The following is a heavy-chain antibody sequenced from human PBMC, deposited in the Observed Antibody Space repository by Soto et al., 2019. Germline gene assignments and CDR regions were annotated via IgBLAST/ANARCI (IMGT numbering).Heavy chain of an antibody. J-gene: IGHJ5*02. CDR3: ARERHWFDP. CDR2: INHSGST. V-gene: IGHV4-34*01. Sequence: PSETLSLTCAAYGGSFSGYYWSWIRQPPGKGLEWIGEINHSGSTNYNPSLKSRVTISVDTSKNQFSLKLSSVTAADTAVYYCARERHWFDPWGQGTLVTAPQ. CDR1: GGSFSGYY.